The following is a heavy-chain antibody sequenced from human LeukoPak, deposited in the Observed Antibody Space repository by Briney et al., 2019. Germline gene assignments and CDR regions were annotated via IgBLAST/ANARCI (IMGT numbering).Heavy chain of an antibody. V-gene: IGHV3-11*01. Sequence: VGSLRLSCAASGFTFSDYYMSWIRQAPGKGLEWVSYISSSGSTIYYADSVKGRFTISRDNAKNSLYLQMNSLRAEDTAVYYCARDRGGGYSGSDAIDYWGQGTLVTVSS. CDR3: ARDRGGGYSGSDAIDY. CDR1: GFTFSDYY. J-gene: IGHJ4*02. CDR2: ISSSGSTI. D-gene: IGHD5-12*01.